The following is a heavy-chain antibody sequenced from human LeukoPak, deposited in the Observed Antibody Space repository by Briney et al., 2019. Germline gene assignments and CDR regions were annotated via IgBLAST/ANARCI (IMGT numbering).Heavy chain of an antibody. J-gene: IGHJ4*02. Sequence: PGGSLRLSCTASGFTLGSHDMHWVRQIPGQGLEWVAAVSSGFHAFFADSVQGRFTVSREDARNSLYLQMNSLRAGDTAVYYCVKEPLEYHYTSFDYWAKVTLVTVPS. V-gene: IGHV3-13*01. D-gene: IGHD4-11*01. CDR3: VKEPLEYHYTSFDY. CDR2: VSSGFHA. CDR1: GFTLGSHD.